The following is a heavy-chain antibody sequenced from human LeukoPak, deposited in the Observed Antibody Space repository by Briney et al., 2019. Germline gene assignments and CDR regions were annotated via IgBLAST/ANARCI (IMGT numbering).Heavy chain of an antibody. Sequence: GGSLRLSCAASGFTFSSYGMHWVRQAPGKGLEWVAVISYDGSNKYYADSVKGRFTISRDNSKNTLYLQMNSLRAEDTAVYYCAKDLHFLMGRGYHNYYFDYWGQGTLVTVSS. D-gene: IGHD3-3*01. CDR3: AKDLHFLMGRGYHNYYFDY. CDR1: GFTFSSYG. CDR2: ISYDGSNK. J-gene: IGHJ4*02. V-gene: IGHV3-30*18.